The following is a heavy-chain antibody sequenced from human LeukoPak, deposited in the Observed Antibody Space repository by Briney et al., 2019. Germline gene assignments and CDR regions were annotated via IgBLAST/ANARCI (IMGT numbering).Heavy chain of an antibody. CDR1: GFTFSSYA. V-gene: IGHV3-23*01. D-gene: IGHD3-9*01. CDR3: AKFPADVLTQYYFDY. J-gene: IGHJ4*02. CDR2: ISGSGGST. Sequence: QTGGSLRLSCAASGFTFSSYAMSWVRQAPGKGLEWVSAISGSGGSTYYADSVKGRFTISRDNSKNTLYLQINSLRAEDTAVYYCAKFPADVLTQYYFDYWGQGTLVTVSS.